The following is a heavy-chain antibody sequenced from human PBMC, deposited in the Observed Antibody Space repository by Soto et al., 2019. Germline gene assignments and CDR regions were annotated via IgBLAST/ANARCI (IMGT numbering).Heavy chain of an antibody. CDR1: GYSFTSYW. Sequence: EVQLVQSGAEVKKPGESLRISCKGSGYSFTSYWISWVRQMPGKGLGWMGRIDPSDSYTNYSPSFRGHVTISADKSIGTAYLHWSSLKAADTALYFCATLHHYYARAGDYWGQGTLVPVSS. CDR3: ATLHHYYARAGDY. V-gene: IGHV5-10-1*01. CDR2: IDPSDSYT. J-gene: IGHJ4*02. D-gene: IGHD3-22*01.